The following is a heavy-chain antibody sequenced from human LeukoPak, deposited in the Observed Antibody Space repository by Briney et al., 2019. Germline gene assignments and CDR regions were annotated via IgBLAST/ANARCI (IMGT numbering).Heavy chain of an antibody. CDR2: IYYNGLT. J-gene: IGHJ4*02. CDR3: ARLRYYDHIWGSFRPYYFDY. CDR1: GGSISTTSYY. D-gene: IGHD3-16*02. Sequence: PSETLSLTCTVSGGSISTTSYYWGWVRQPPGKGLEWIGDIYYNGLTYYYPSLKSRVTIYVDTSKNQFSLEFSSVTAADTAVYYCARLRYYDHIWGSFRPYYFDYWGQGTLVTVSS. V-gene: IGHV4-39*01.